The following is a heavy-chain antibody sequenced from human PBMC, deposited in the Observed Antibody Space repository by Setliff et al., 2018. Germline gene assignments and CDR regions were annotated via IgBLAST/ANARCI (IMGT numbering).Heavy chain of an antibody. Sequence: GGSLRLSCAASGFTFNAYAMSWVRQAPGKGLEWVSAITFGSLSRYYADSVKGRFTISRDNSKNTLFLEMNSLRTEDTAVYYCARHVLGYSSSYNWFDPWGQGTLVTVS. CDR3: ARHVLGYSSSYNWFDP. D-gene: IGHD6-6*01. CDR1: GFTFNAYA. CDR2: ITFGSLSR. V-gene: IGHV3-23*01. J-gene: IGHJ5*02.